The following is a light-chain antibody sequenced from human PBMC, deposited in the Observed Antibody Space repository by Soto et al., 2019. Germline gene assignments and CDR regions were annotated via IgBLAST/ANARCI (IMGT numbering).Light chain of an antibody. CDR2: RAS. V-gene: IGKV1-5*03. CDR3: QQYNSYSPFT. J-gene: IGKJ2*01. Sequence: DIQMTQFPSTLSASVGDRVTITCRASESVSNSLAWYQQKPGKAPRLLIYRASSLENEVPSRFSGSGSGTEFTLTISSLRPDDFATYYCQQYNSYSPFTFGQGTKVEI. CDR1: ESVSNS.